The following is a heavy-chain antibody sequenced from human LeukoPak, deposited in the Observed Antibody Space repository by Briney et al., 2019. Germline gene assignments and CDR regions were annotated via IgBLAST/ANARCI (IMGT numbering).Heavy chain of an antibody. J-gene: IGHJ4*02. V-gene: IGHV4-59*01. CDR1: GGSISSYY. CDR3: ARDLSRCRGGDCYRGGFDY. Sequence: SETLSLTCTVSGGSISSYYWSWIRQPPGKGLEWIGYIYYSGSTNYNPSLKSRVTISVDTSKNQFSLKLSSVTAADTAVYYCARDLSRCRGGDCYRGGFDYWGQGTLVTVSS. CDR2: IYYSGST. D-gene: IGHD2-21*01.